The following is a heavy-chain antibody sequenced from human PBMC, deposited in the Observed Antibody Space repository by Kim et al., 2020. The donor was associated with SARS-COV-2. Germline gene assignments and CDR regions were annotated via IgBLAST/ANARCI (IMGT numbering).Heavy chain of an antibody. CDR2: IRGDGGSI. V-gene: IGHV3-74*01. D-gene: IGHD3-3*01. J-gene: IGHJ4*02. Sequence: GGSLRLSCEASGFSFSDSWLHWVRQAPGKGLVWVSRIRGDGGSITYVDSVKGRFTISRDKTKNTLYLQMNSLRAEDTAVYYCARGWSPGYWGQGTLVTVSS. CDR3: ARGWSPGY. CDR1: GFSFSDSW.